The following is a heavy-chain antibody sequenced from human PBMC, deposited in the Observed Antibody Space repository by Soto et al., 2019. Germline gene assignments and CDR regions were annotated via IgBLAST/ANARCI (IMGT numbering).Heavy chain of an antibody. Sequence: AGSLRLSCAASGFTFDDYTMHWVRKAPGKGLEWVSLISWDGGSTYYADSVKGRFTISRDNSKNSLYLQMNSLRTEDTALYYCAKDQGSSGPKPSYYYYYGMDVWGQGTTVTVSS. V-gene: IGHV3-43*01. D-gene: IGHD6-6*01. CDR1: GFTFDDYT. CDR3: AKDQGSSGPKPSYYYYYGMDV. J-gene: IGHJ6*02. CDR2: ISWDGGST.